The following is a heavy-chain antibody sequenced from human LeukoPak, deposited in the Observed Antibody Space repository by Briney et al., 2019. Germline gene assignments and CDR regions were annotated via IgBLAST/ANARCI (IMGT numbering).Heavy chain of an antibody. V-gene: IGHV3-30-3*01. CDR1: GFTFSSYA. J-gene: IGHJ4*02. CDR3: AKDMGGVYDFWSGSTLEQYYFDY. D-gene: IGHD3-3*01. CDR2: IPYDGSNK. Sequence: GGSLRLSCAASGFTFSSYAMHWVRQAPGKGLEWVAVIPYDGSNKYYADSVKGRFTISRDNSKNTLYLQMNSLRAEDTAVYYCAKDMGGVYDFWSGSTLEQYYFDYWGQGTLVTVSS.